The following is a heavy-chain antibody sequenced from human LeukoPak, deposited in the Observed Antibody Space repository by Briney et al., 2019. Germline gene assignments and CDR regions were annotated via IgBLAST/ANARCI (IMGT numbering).Heavy chain of an antibody. V-gene: IGHV3-7*03. CDR2: IRGDGSVK. CDR3: GRSVAAPADY. D-gene: IGHD6-6*01. J-gene: IGHJ4*02. Sequence: PGGSLRLSCAASGFTFSDYYMSWIRQAPGKGLEWVGNIRGDGSVKFYLDSVKGRFTISRDNTNSVSLQMNNLKAEDTAVYYCGRSVAAPADYWGQGTLVIVSS. CDR1: GFTFSDYY.